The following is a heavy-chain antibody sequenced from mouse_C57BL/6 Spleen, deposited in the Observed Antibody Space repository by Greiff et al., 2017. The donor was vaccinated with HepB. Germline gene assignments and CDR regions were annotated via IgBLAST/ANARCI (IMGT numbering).Heavy chain of an antibody. D-gene: IGHD4-1*01. V-gene: IGHV5-16*01. CDR3: ARDLLGRGYFDY. CDR1: GFTFSDYY. CDR2: INYDGSST. Sequence: EVNVVESEGGLVQPGSSMKLSCTASGFTFSDYYMAWVRQVPEKGLEWVANINYDGSSTYYLDSLKSRFIISRDNAKNILYLQMSSLKSEDTATYYCARDLLGRGYFDYWGQGTTLTVSS. J-gene: IGHJ2*01.